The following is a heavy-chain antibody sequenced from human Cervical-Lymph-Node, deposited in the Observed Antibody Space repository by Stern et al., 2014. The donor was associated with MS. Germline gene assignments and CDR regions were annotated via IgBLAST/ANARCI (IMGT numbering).Heavy chain of an antibody. J-gene: IGHJ3*02. CDR1: GFSLSTSGMC. D-gene: IGHD6-19*01. V-gene: IGHV2-70*01. Sequence: ESGPALVKPTQTLTLTCTFSGFSLSTSGMCVSWIRQPPGQALEWLALIDWEDDKYYSTSLKTRLTISKDASKNQVVLTMTNMDPVDTATYYCARTRVGSGWYWGAFDIWGQGTMVTVSS. CDR2: IDWEDDK. CDR3: ARTRVGSGWYWGAFDI.